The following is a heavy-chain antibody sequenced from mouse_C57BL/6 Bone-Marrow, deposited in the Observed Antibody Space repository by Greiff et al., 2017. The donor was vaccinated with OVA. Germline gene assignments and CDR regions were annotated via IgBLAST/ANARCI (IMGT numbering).Heavy chain of an antibody. D-gene: IGHD1-1*01. V-gene: IGHV5-6*01. CDR3: ARSLSFMDY. CDR1: GFTFSSYG. CDR2: ISSGGSYT. Sequence: EVQVVESGGDLVKPGGSLKLSCAASGFTFSSYGMSWVRQTPDKRLEWVATISSGGSYTYYPDSVKGRFTISRDNAKNTLYLQMSSLKSEDTAMYYCARSLSFMDYWGQGTTLTVSS. J-gene: IGHJ2*01.